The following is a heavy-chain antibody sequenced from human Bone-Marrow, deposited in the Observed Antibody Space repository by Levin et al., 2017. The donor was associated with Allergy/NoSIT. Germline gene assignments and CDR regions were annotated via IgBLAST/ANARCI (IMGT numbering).Heavy chain of an antibody. D-gene: IGHD3-22*01. CDR1: GGSISSYY. V-gene: IGHV4-59*01. CDR3: ARRPFGSGYFDY. Sequence: PSETLSLTCTVSGGSISSYYWSWIRQPPGKGLEWIGYIYYSGSTNYNPSLKSRVTISVDTSKNQFSLKLSSVTAADTAVYYCARRPFGSGYFDYWGQGTLVTVSS. CDR2: IYYSGST. J-gene: IGHJ4*02.